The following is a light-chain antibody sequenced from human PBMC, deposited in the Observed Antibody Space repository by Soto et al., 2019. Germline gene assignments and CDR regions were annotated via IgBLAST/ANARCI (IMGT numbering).Light chain of an antibody. CDR1: ISDVGSHNL. CDR3: CSFAGSNPFPYV. CDR2: EVN. V-gene: IGLV2-23*02. J-gene: IGLJ1*01. Sequence: LTQPASVSWSPGQSITISCTGTISDVGSHNLVSWYQQHPDKAPKLIIYEVNERPSGVSSRFSGSKSGNTASLTVSGLQPDDEADYHCCSFAGSNPFPYVFGTGTKVTVL.